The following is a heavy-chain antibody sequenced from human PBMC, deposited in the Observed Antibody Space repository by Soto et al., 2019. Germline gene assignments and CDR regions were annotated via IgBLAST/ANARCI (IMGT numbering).Heavy chain of an antibody. CDR1: GFTFTNAW. CDR2: IKSKTDGGTT. V-gene: IGHV3-15*01. CDR3: VTDRLV. J-gene: IGHJ4*02. Sequence: EVQLVESGGGLVKPGGSLRLSCAASGFTFTNAWMNWVRQAPGTGLESIGRIKSKTDGGTTDYTAPVKGRFIISRDDSKNTLFLQMSRLQSEDTAVYYCVTDRLVWGQGTLVTVFS. D-gene: IGHD2-2*01.